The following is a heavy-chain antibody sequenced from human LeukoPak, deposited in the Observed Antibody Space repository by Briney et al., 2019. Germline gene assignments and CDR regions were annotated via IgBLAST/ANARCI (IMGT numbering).Heavy chain of an antibody. CDR3: ARERRAWGEDF. Sequence: ASVKVSCKASGYTFTSYYMHWVRQAPGQGLEWMGIINPSRGSTSYAQKFQGRVTVTTDTSTSTVYMQLSSLASEDTAVYYCARERRAWGEDFWGQGTLVTVSS. CDR2: INPSRGST. V-gene: IGHV1-46*01. D-gene: IGHD3-16*01. J-gene: IGHJ4*02. CDR1: GYTFTSYY.